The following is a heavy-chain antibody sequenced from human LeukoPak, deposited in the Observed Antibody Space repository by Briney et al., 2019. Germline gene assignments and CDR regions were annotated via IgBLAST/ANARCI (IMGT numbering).Heavy chain of an antibody. D-gene: IGHD3-16*02. CDR2: MNPKNGAT. J-gene: IGHJ5*02. V-gene: IGHV1-8*01. Sequence: GASVKVSCKASGYTFTSYGTNWVRQATGQGLEWMGWMNPKNGATGYAQKFQGRVTMTRDTSIGTAYMELSSLVSEDTAAYYCARMDRLSATPTTDWFDPWGQGTLVTVSS. CDR1: GYTFTSYG. CDR3: ARMDRLSATPTTDWFDP.